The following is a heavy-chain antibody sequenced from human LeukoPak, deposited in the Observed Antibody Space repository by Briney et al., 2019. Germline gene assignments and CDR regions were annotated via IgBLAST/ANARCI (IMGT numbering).Heavy chain of an antibody. D-gene: IGHD6-13*01. Sequence: GGSLRLSCAASGFTFSSYAMAWVRQIPGKGLERASGISGSGDNAYYADSLQGRFTISRDNSQNTLILQMNSLRAEDSAVYYCARPGSSSWSDHYYFDYWGQGTLVTVSS. CDR1: GFTFSSYA. V-gene: IGHV3-23*01. CDR2: ISGSGDNA. J-gene: IGHJ4*02. CDR3: ARPGSSSWSDHYYFDY.